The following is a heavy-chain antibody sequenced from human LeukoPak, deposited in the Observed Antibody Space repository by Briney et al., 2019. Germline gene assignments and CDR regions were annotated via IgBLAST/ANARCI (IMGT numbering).Heavy chain of an antibody. D-gene: IGHD3-22*01. CDR1: GGSFSGYY. CDR2: INHSGST. V-gene: IGHV4-34*01. Sequence: SETLSLTCAVYGGSFSGYYWSWIRQPPGKGLEWIGEINHSGSTNYNPSLKSRVTISVDTSKNQFSLKLSSVTATDTAVYYCARARAHLKYYYDSSGYYYFDYWGQGTLVTVSS. CDR3: ARARAHLKYYYDSSGYYYFDY. J-gene: IGHJ4*02.